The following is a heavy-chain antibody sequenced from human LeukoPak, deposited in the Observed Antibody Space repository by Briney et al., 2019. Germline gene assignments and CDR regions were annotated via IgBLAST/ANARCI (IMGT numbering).Heavy chain of an antibody. Sequence: PSETLSLTCAVYVGSFSGYYWSWIRQPPGKGLEWIGEINHSGSTNYNSSLKSRVTISVDTSKNQFSLKLSSVTAADTAVYYCARCHVRPGAGEGNWFDPWGQGILVAVSS. CDR2: INHSGST. V-gene: IGHV4-34*01. CDR3: ARCHVRPGAGEGNWFDP. J-gene: IGHJ5*02. CDR1: VGSFSGYY. D-gene: IGHD6-13*01.